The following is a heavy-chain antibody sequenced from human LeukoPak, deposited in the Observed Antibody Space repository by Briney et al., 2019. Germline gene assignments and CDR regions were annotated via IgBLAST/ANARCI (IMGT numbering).Heavy chain of an antibody. V-gene: IGHV4-39*07. D-gene: IGHD2-2*01. CDR2: IYYSGST. Sequence: SETLSLTCTVSGVSISSSSYYWGWIRQPPGKGLEWIGSIYYSGSTYYNPSLKSRVTISVDTSKNQFSLKLSSVTAADTAVYYCARDVQGAYCSSTSCYNWFDPWGQGTLVTVSS. CDR1: GVSISSSSYY. J-gene: IGHJ5*02. CDR3: ARDVQGAYCSSTSCYNWFDP.